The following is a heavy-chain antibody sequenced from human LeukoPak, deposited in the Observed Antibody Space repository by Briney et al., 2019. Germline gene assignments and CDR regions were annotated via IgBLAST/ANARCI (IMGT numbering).Heavy chain of an antibody. V-gene: IGHV1-24*01. D-gene: IGHD1-26*01. J-gene: IGHJ6*02. Sequence: ASVKVSCKVSGYTLTELSMHWVRQAPGKGLEWMGGFDPEDGETIYAQKFQGRVTMTEDTSTDTAYMELSSLRSEDTAVYYCARGSRSGSYYYYYYGMDVWGQGTTVTVSS. CDR2: FDPEDGET. CDR3: ARGSRSGSYYYYYYGMDV. CDR1: GYTLTELS.